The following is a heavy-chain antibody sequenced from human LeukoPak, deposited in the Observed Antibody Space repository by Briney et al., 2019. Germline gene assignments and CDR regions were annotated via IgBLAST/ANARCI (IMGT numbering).Heavy chain of an antibody. CDR3: ARGFYYGSGRHNWFDP. J-gene: IGHJ5*02. D-gene: IGHD3-10*01. V-gene: IGHV1-69*01. CDR2: IIPIFGTA. Sequence: SVKVSCKASGGTFSSYAISWVRQAPGQGLEWMGGIIPIFGTANYAQKFQGRVTITADESTSTAYMELSSLRSEDTAVCYCARGFYYGSGRHNWFDPWGQGTLVTVSS. CDR1: GGTFSSYA.